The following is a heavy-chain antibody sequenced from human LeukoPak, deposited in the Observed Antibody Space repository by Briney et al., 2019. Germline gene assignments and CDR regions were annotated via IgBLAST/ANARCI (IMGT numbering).Heavy chain of an antibody. CDR2: ISSSSSYI. CDR1: GFTVTSKY. D-gene: IGHD3-22*01. Sequence: GGSLRLSCAASGFTVTSKYMSWVCQAPGKGLEWVSSISSSSSYIYYADSVKGRFTISRDNAKNSLYLQMNSLRAEDTAVYYCARDGYYDSSGYYYTDAFDIWGLGTMVTVSS. J-gene: IGHJ3*02. V-gene: IGHV3-21*01. CDR3: ARDGYYDSSGYYYTDAFDI.